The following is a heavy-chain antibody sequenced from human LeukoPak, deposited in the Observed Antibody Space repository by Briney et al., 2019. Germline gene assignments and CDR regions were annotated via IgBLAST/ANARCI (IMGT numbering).Heavy chain of an antibody. CDR1: GFSFSDYN. V-gene: IGHV3-21*06. J-gene: IGHJ4*02. CDR3: ADLRIAVAGTN. CDR2: ISSGSSHI. Sequence: GGSLRLSCAASGFSFSDYNMNWVRQAPGKGLEWVSSISSGSSHIYYADSVKGRFTISRDNAKNSLYLQMNSLRAEDTAVYYCADLRIAVAGTNWGQGTLVTVSS. D-gene: IGHD6-19*01.